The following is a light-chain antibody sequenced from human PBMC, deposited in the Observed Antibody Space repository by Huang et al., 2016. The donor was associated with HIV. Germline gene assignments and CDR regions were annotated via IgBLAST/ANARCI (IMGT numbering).Light chain of an antibody. CDR3: QQYDTYSWT. CDR2: KAS. J-gene: IGKJ1*01. CDR1: QKINIW. Sequence: DILMTQSPSTLSASVGDRVTITCRASQKINIWLAWYQQKPGTPPKLLIHKASSLQEGFPSRFSGGGSGTDFTLTISSLQPDDFATYYCQQYDTYSWTFGQGTKVELK. V-gene: IGKV1-5*03.